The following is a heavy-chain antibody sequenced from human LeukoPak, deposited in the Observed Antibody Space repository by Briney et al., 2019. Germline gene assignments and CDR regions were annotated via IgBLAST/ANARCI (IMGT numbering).Heavy chain of an antibody. D-gene: IGHD2-15*01. Sequence: GGSLRLSCAASGLTFSRTDMTWVRQAPGKGLEWVATIGGSGVGTYYADSVKGRFNISRDNSKNTLYLQMNSLRTEDTAIYYCTKDSHYLHSGSFFIPFDFWGQGTLVTVSS. J-gene: IGHJ4*02. CDR3: TKDSHYLHSGSFFIPFDF. V-gene: IGHV3-23*01. CDR2: IGGSGVGT. CDR1: GLTFSRTD.